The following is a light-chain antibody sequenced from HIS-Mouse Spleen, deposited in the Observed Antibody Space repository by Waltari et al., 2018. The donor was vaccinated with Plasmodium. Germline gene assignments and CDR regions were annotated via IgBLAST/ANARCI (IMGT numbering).Light chain of an antibody. Sequence: QSVLTQPPSASGTPGQRVTISCSGSSSHIGSNYVYWYQQLPGTAPKLLFYRNNPRPSGVPAPFSGSKSGTSASLAISVLRSEDEADYYCAAWDDSLSGRVFGGGTKLTVL. CDR1: SSHIGSNY. V-gene: IGLV1-47*01. CDR3: AAWDDSLSGRV. CDR2: RNN. J-gene: IGLJ3*02.